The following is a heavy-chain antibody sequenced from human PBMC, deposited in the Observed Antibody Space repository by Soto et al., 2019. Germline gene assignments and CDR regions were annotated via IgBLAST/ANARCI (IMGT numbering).Heavy chain of an antibody. CDR2: ISWNSDTT. Sequence: EVQLVESGGGLVQPGRSLRLSCAASGFTFQNYAIHWVRQVPGKGLEWVSGISWNSDTTGYVDSVKGRFTISRDNAKKSVYLQMNSLRAEDSALYHCVKAQDLGSYYNWFDIWGQGTLVTVSS. J-gene: IGHJ5*02. CDR3: VKAQDLGSYYNWFDI. D-gene: IGHD3-10*01. CDR1: GFTFQNYA. V-gene: IGHV3-9*01.